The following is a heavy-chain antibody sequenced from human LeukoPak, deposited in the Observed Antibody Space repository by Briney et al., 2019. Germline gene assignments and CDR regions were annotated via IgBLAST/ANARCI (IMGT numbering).Heavy chain of an antibody. Sequence: GGSLRLSCAASGFTFSSYGMTWVRQAPGKGLEWVAVISYDGSNKYYADSVKGRFTISRDNSKNTLYLQMNSLRAEDTAVYYCARDLQGGFDYWGQGTLVTVSS. V-gene: IGHV3-30*03. CDR3: ARDLQGGFDY. CDR1: GFTFSSYG. J-gene: IGHJ4*02. CDR2: ISYDGSNK. D-gene: IGHD3-16*01.